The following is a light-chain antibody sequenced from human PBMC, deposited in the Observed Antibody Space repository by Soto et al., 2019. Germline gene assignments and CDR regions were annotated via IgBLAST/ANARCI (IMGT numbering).Light chain of an antibody. Sequence: EIVLTQSPGSLSLSPGERATLSCRASQSVSSSYLAWYQQKPGQAPRLLIYGASSRATGIPDRFSGSESGTDFTLTISRLEPEDFAVYYCQQYGSPPGTFGQGTKV. CDR1: QSVSSSY. CDR2: GAS. V-gene: IGKV3-20*01. CDR3: QQYGSPPGT. J-gene: IGKJ1*01.